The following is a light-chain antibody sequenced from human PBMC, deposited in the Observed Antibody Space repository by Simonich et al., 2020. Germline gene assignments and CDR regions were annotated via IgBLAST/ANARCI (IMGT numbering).Light chain of an antibody. V-gene: IGLV2-11*01. CDR3: CSYAGSYTLV. Sequence: QSALTQPASVSGSPGQSITIPCPGTSSDVGGYNYVSWYQQHPGKAPKLMIYDVRKRPSGVPDRFAGSKSGNTASLTISGLQAEDEADYYCCSYAGSYTLVFGGGTKLTVL. J-gene: IGLJ2*01. CDR1: SSDVGGYNY. CDR2: DVR.